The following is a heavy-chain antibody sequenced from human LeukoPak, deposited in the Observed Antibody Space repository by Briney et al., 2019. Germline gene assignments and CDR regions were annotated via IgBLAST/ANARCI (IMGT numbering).Heavy chain of an antibody. J-gene: IGHJ4*02. D-gene: IGHD6-6*01. CDR2: ISSSSVTT. CDR1: GFIFSHYS. V-gene: IGHV3-48*02. Sequence: GSLRLSCAASGFIFSHYSMNWVRQAPGKGLEWVSYISSSSVTTYYADSVKGRFTVSRDNAKDSLNLQMNSLRDEDTAVYYCARERVENQQLVGGNYWGQGTLVTVSS. CDR3: ARERVENQQLVGGNY.